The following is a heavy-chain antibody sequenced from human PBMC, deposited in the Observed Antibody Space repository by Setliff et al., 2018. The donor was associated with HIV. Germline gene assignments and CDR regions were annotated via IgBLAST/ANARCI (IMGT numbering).Heavy chain of an antibody. Sequence: SETLSLTCIVSGGSISTTSYYWGWIRQPPGKGLEWIGSIYYSGSTYYNPSLKSRVTISVDTSKNQFSLKLTSVTATDAAVYYCAGLRRASSYYFDYWG. CDR1: GGSISTTSYY. CDR3: AGLRRASSYYFDY. V-gene: IGHV4-39*01. J-gene: IGHJ4*01. CDR2: IYYSGST.